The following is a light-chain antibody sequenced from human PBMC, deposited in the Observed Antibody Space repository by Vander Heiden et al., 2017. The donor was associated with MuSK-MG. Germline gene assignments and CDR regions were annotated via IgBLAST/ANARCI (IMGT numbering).Light chain of an antibody. J-gene: IGKJ1*01. CDR2: YAS. Sequence: EIVLTQSPDFQSVTPKEKVTLTCRASQSIGTSLHWYQQKPDQSPKLLIKYASQSSSGVPSRFSGSGSVTDFTLTINGLEAEDAAAYYCQHRSNFPRTFGQGTKVEIK. CDR3: QHRSNFPRT. CDR1: QSIGTS. V-gene: IGKV6D-21*02.